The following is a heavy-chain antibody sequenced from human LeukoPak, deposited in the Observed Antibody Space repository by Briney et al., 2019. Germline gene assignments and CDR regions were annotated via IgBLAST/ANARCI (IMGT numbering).Heavy chain of an antibody. J-gene: IGHJ4*02. CDR2: MKQSGTP. D-gene: IGHD3-10*01. CDR1: GGSFSAFH. CDR3: ASRPFLYGFRTYFDN. Sequence: SETLSLTCAVYGGSFSAFHWNWIRQSPAKGLEWLGEMKQSGTPRYNPSLQSPVTISVDKSKNQFSLNVRSVTAADTAVYYCASRPFLYGFRTYFDNWAQGTLVTVSS. V-gene: IGHV4-34*01.